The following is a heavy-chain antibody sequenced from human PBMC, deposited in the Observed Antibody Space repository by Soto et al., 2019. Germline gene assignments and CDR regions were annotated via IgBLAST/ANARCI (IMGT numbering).Heavy chain of an antibody. CDR2: IYYSGST. D-gene: IGHD6-19*01. Sequence: SETLSLTCTVSGGSISSYYWSWIRQPPGKGLEWIGYIYYSGSTNYNPSLKSRVTVSVDTSKNQFSLKLSSVTAADTAVYYCARRRLVAPSIRSGWYFDVWGQGTLVTVSS. V-gene: IGHV4-59*08. CDR1: GGSISSYY. CDR3: ARRRLVAPSIRSGWYFDV. J-gene: IGHJ4*02.